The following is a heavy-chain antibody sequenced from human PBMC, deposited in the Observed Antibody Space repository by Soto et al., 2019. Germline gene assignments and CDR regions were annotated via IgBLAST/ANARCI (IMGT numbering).Heavy chain of an antibody. CDR2: IYWSDDK. D-gene: IGHD3-9*01. J-gene: IGHJ3*01. Sequence: QITLKESGPTLVKPTQTLKLTCTFSGFSLTGSGVGVGWIRQPPGKALEWLALIYWSDDKRYSPSLNSRLIITKDSSENQVVLTMTDMDPVDTATYYCAHTLPYYDLVTGSGDAFDVWGQGTLVTVSS. CDR1: GFSLTGSGVG. V-gene: IGHV2-5*01. CDR3: AHTLPYYDLVTGSGDAFDV.